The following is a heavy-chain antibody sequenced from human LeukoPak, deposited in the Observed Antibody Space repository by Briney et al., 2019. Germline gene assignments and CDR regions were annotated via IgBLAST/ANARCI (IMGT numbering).Heavy chain of an antibody. CDR2: IYYSGST. V-gene: IGHV4-59*01. D-gene: IGHD3-22*01. J-gene: IGHJ4*02. CDR1: GGSFSGYY. CDR3: ARGDYDSSGIIFDY. Sequence: SETLSLTCAVYGGSFSGYYWSWIRQPPGKGPEWIGYIYYSGSTNYNPSLKSRVTISVDTSKNQFSLKLSSVTAADTAVYYCARGDYDSSGIIFDYWGQGTLVTVSS.